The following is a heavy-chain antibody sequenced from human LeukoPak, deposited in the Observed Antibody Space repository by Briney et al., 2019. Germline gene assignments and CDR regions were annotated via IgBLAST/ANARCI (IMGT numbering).Heavy chain of an antibody. CDR2: INAGNGNT. Sequence: ASVKVSCKASGYIFTRNAMHWVRQAPGQRLEWMGWINAGNGNTKYSQEFQGRVTITRDTSASTVYIELSSLRFEDMAVYYCARSSGGRHAYDYWGQGTLVTVSS. J-gene: IGHJ4*02. CDR1: GYIFTRNA. D-gene: IGHD2-15*01. CDR3: ARSSGGRHAYDY. V-gene: IGHV1-3*03.